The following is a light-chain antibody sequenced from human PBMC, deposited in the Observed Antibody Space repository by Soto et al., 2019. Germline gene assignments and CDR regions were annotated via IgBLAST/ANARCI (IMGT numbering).Light chain of an antibody. CDR2: DVT. Sequence: QSVLSQPASVSGSPGQSITISCTGTSSDVGGYEYVSWYQHQPDKAPKLIIYDVTNRPSGVSTRFSDSKSGNTASLTISGIQTEVEADYYCASITRSSTSVFGTGTKVTVL. CDR1: SSDVGGYEY. J-gene: IGLJ1*01. CDR3: ASITRSSTSV. V-gene: IGLV2-14*01.